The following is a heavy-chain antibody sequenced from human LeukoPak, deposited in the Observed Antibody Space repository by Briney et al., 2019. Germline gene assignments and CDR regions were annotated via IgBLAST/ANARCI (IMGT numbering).Heavy chain of an antibody. Sequence: GGSLRLSCAASGFTVSSTYMTWFRQPPGKGLEWVSLIDSGGFMYYADSVKGRFTISRDNSKNTLYLQMNSLRAEDTAVYYCARPTSSWYPCAFDIWGQGTMVTVSS. J-gene: IGHJ3*02. CDR1: GFTVSSTY. V-gene: IGHV3-53*01. CDR3: ARPTSSWYPCAFDI. D-gene: IGHD6-13*01. CDR2: IDSGGFM.